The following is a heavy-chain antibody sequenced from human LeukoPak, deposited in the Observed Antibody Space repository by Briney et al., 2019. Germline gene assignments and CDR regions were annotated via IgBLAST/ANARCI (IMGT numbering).Heavy chain of an antibody. Sequence: GGSLRLSCAASGFTFSSYSMNWVRQAPGKGLEWVSSIISSSSYIYYADSVKGRFTISRDNAKNSLYLQMNSLRAEDTAVYYCASRFSITIFGEMDVWGKGTTVTVSS. CDR1: GFTFSSYS. D-gene: IGHD3-3*01. J-gene: IGHJ6*04. CDR2: IISSSSYI. V-gene: IGHV3-21*01. CDR3: ASRFSITIFGEMDV.